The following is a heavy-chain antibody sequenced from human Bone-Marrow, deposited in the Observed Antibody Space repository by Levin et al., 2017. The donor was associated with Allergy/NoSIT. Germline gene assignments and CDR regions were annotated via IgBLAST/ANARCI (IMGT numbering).Heavy chain of an antibody. J-gene: IGHJ5*01. CDR1: GFMFSEYE. CDR2: ISGSGT. D-gene: IGHD2-8*01. CDR3: AREDIELFDS. Sequence: GGSLRLSCAASGFMFSEYEMNWVRQAPGKGPEWLSYISGSGTYYADSVKGRFAISRDNSKNTLYLQMSSLRADDTAVYYCAREDIELFDSWGQGTLVSVSS. V-gene: IGHV3-48*03.